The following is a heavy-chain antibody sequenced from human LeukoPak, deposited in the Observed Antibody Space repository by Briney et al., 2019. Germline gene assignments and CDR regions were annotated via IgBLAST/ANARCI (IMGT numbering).Heavy chain of an antibody. CDR2: ISGSGGST. CDR1: GFTYSSYA. CDR3: AKEDSYGTVGY. D-gene: IGHD4-17*01. Sequence: GGSLTLSCAASGFTYSSYAMSWLRHAPGKAVGWLSAISGSGGSTYYADSVKGRLTISRDNSKNTLYLQMNSLRAEDTAVYYCAKEDSYGTVGYWGQGTLVTVSS. J-gene: IGHJ4*02. V-gene: IGHV3-23*01.